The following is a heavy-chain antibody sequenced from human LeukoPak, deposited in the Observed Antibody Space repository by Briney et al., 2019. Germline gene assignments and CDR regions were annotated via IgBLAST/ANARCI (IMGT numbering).Heavy chain of an antibody. CDR3: ARCRGRAAAGGGFDY. D-gene: IGHD6-13*01. CDR1: GFTFSSYW. V-gene: IGHV3-7*01. CDR2: IKQDGSEK. Sequence: GSLRLSCAASGFTFSSYWMSWVRQAPGKGLEWVANIKQDGSEKYYVDSVKGRFTISRDNAKNSLYLQMNSLRAEDTAVYYCARCRGRAAAGGGFDYWGQGTLVTVSS. J-gene: IGHJ4*02.